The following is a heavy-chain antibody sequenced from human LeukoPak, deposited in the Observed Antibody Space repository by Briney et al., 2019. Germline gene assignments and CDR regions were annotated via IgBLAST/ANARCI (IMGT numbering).Heavy chain of an antibody. Sequence: SETLSLTCAVYGGSFSGYYWSWIRQPPGKGLEWIGEINHSGSTNYNPSLKSRVTISVDTSKNQFSLKLSSATAADTAVYYCARGREYYDFWSGYYGWFDPWGQGTLVTVSS. D-gene: IGHD3-3*01. CDR1: GGSFSGYY. V-gene: IGHV4-34*01. CDR2: INHSGST. J-gene: IGHJ5*02. CDR3: ARGREYYDFWSGYYGWFDP.